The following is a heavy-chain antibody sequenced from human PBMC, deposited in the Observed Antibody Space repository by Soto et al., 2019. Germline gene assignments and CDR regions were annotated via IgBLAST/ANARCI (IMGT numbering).Heavy chain of an antibody. Sequence: SETLSLTCTVSCGSISSSSYYWGWIRQPPGKGLEWIGSIYYSGSTYYNPPLKSRVTISVDTSKNQFSLKLSSVTAADTAVYYCARPNSSGYYDYWGQGTLVTAPQ. D-gene: IGHD3-22*01. CDR1: CGSISSSSYY. CDR2: IYYSGST. CDR3: ARPNSSGYYDY. J-gene: IGHJ4*02. V-gene: IGHV4-39*01.